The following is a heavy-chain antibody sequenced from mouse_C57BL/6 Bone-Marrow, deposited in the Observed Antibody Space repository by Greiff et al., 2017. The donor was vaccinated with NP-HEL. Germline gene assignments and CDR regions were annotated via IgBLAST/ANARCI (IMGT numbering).Heavy chain of an antibody. V-gene: IGHV5-12*01. Sequence: EVMLVESGGGLVQPGGSLKLSCAASGFTFSDYYMYWVRQTPEKRLEWVAYISNGGGSTYYPDTVKGRSTISRDNAENTLYRQMSHLRSEDTAMYYCASLLRGYFDVWGTGTTVTVSS. J-gene: IGHJ1*03. CDR1: GFTFSDYY. CDR2: ISNGGGST. CDR3: ASLLRGYFDV. D-gene: IGHD2-10*01.